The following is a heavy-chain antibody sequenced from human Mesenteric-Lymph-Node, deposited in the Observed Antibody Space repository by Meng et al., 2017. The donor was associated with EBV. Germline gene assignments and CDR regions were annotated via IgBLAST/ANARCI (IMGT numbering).Heavy chain of an antibody. CDR1: AFSLSTIGG. CDR3: VHTPTRTYFLGDY. D-gene: IGHD1-26*01. V-gene: IGHV2-5*02. Sequence: QITLKESGPTLVKPTETLTLTCTFSAFSLSTIGGVAWIRQPPGKALEWLALIYWDGDDRYSPSLKSRLTITKDTSKNQVVLTMTNMAPVDTATYYCVHTPTRTYFLGDYWGQGILVTVSS. J-gene: IGHJ4*02. CDR2: IYWDGDD.